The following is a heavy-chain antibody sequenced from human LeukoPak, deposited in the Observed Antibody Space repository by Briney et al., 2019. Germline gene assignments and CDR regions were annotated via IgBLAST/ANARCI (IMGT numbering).Heavy chain of an antibody. J-gene: IGHJ6*03. Sequence: GESLKISCKGSGYSFSSNWIGWVRQMPGKGLEWMGIIYPGDPDTRYSPSFQGQVTISADKSISTAYLQWSSLKASDTAMYYCARRYGSGTYRPSPYYYMDVWGKGTTVTVSS. CDR1: GYSFSSNW. V-gene: IGHV5-51*01. D-gene: IGHD3-10*01. CDR3: ARRYGSGTYRPSPYYYMDV. CDR2: IYPGDPDT.